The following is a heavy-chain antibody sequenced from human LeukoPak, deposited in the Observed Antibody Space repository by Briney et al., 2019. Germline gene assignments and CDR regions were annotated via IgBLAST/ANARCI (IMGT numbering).Heavy chain of an antibody. CDR2: INPNSGGT. CDR1: EYTFTSYY. D-gene: IGHD6-19*01. Sequence: ASVKVSCKASEYTFTSYYMHWVRQAPGQGLEWMGWINPNSGGTSYAQKLQGRVTMTRDTSISTAYMELSRLRSDDTAVYYCARTAPTTYSSGWYDSYYYYYYMDVWGKGTTVTVSS. V-gene: IGHV1-2*02. CDR3: ARTAPTTYSSGWYDSYYYYYYMDV. J-gene: IGHJ6*03.